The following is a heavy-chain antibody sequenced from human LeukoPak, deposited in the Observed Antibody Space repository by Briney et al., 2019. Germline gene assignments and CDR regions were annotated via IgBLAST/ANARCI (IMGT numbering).Heavy chain of an antibody. V-gene: IGHV1-18*01. CDR3: ARGCSSATCYHGIGWFDP. D-gene: IGHD2-2*01. CDR2: ISAYNDNT. J-gene: IGHJ5*02. CDR1: RYTFTNYG. Sequence: ASVKVSCKASRYTFTNYGINSVRQAPGHGREWMGWISAYNDNTNYAQKLQGRVTTTTDTSTSTAYIELRSLRSDDTAVYYCARGCSSATCYHGIGWFDPWGQGTLVTVSS.